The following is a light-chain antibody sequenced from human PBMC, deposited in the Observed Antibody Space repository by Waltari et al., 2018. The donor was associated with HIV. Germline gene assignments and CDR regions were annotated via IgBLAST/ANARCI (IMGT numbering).Light chain of an antibody. CDR2: DVS. CDR3: SSYTSTSTPLL. J-gene: IGLJ2*01. CDR1: TSNIGDRN. Sequence: QSVVTQPPSLSQTSGQTVIISCSGSTSNIGDRNVNWYQKLPKTAPKLIIYDVSSRPSGVSDRFSGSKSGNTASLTISGLRAGDEADYYCSSYTSTSTPLLFGGGTKLTVL. V-gene: IGLV2-14*03.